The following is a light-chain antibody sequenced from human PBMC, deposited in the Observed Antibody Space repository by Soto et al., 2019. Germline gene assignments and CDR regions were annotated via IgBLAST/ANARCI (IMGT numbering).Light chain of an antibody. CDR2: DAS. V-gene: IGKV1-33*01. Sequence: IHMTQSPSSLSASVGDTITITCQASQDINNYLNWYQQKPGKAPKLLIYDASSLETGVPSRFSGSGSGTEFSLTISSLRPEDFATYYCQQYDNLPPYSVGQGTKLEI. CDR1: QDINNY. J-gene: IGKJ2*01. CDR3: QQYDNLPPYS.